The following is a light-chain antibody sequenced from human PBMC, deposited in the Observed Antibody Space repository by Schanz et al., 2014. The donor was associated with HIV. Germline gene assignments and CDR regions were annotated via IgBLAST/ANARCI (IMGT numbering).Light chain of an antibody. V-gene: IGKV3-15*01. CDR2: SAS. Sequence: TVMTQSPATLSVSPGERATLSCTASQSVSNNLAWYQQKLGQAPRLLIHSASTRVTGIPARFSGSGSGTDFTLTISRLEPEDFAVYYCQQYGSSPRTFGQGTRLEIK. J-gene: IGKJ5*01. CDR3: QQYGSSPRT. CDR1: QSVSNN.